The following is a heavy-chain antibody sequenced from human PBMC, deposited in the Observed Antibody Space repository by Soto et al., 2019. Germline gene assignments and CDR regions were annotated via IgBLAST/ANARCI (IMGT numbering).Heavy chain of an antibody. CDR2: IIPIFDTA. Sequence: SVKVSCKASGGTFSTYAISWVRQAPGQGLEWMGGIIPIFDTANYAQKFQGRVTITADESTSTAYMELSSLRSEDTAVYYCARHDCISSSCYYYYYYGMDVWG. J-gene: IGHJ6*02. V-gene: IGHV1-69*13. D-gene: IGHD2-2*01. CDR1: GGTFSTYA. CDR3: ARHDCISSSCYYYYYYGMDV.